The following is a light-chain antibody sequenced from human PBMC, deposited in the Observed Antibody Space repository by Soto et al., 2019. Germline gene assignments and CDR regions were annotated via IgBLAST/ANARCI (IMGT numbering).Light chain of an antibody. V-gene: IGKV3D-15*01. CDR1: QSVSRH. CDR3: QQYNNWPPIT. J-gene: IGKJ5*01. CDR2: GAS. Sequence: IVLTQYPGTLSLSPGERATLWWRASQSVSRHLAWYQQKPGQAPRLLIYGASSRATGIPGRFSGSGSGTEFTLTISSLQSEDFAVYSCQQYNNWPPITFGQGTRLEIK.